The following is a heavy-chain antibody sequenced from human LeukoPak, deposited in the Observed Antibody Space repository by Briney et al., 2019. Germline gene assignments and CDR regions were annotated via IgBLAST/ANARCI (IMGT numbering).Heavy chain of an antibody. CDR3: AKEPVGPYFDL. V-gene: IGHV3-23*01. CDR2: ISGSGGST. CDR1: GFTFSSYA. J-gene: IGHJ2*01. Sequence: GGSLRLSCAASGFTFSSYAMSWVRQAPGKGLEGVSAISGSGGSTYYADYVKRRLAHSRDTSKNPLYLQMNNLRAEDTAVYYCAKEPVGPYFDLWGSGTLVTVSS.